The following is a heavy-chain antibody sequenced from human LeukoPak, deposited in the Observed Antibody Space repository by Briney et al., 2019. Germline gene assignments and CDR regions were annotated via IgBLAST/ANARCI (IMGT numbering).Heavy chain of an antibody. J-gene: IGHJ5*02. CDR3: ARASLSDSTAYP. Sequence: SETLSLTCTVCGGSVSDYRSYWPWIRQPPGKGLEWVGSVYHNGDTYYNPALKSRVTISVDTSKNQFSLKLSLVTAADTAVYYCARASLSDSTAYPWGQGTLVTVSS. CDR2: VYHNGDT. CDR1: GGSVSDYRSY. V-gene: IGHV4-39*07. D-gene: IGHD2-2*01.